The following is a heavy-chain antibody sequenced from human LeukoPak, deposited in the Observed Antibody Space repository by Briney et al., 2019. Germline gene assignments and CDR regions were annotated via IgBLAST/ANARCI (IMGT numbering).Heavy chain of an antibody. D-gene: IGHD3-22*01. CDR2: IYYTGNT. CDR1: XASISSGDYY. CDR3: ARDSGGYQY. Sequence: SETLSLTCTVSXASISSGDYYWXXXXXXPGXGLEWIGYIYYTGNTYYNPSLKSRVTITVDTTRNQFSLKLSSVTAADTAVYYCARDSGGYQYWGQGTLVTVSS. V-gene: IGHV4-31*03. J-gene: IGHJ4*02.